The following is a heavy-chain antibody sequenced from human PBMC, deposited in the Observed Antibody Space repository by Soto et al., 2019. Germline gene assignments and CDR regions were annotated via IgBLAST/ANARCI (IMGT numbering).Heavy chain of an antibody. D-gene: IGHD1-26*01. J-gene: IGHJ5*02. CDR2: IIPIFGTA. Sequence: ASVKVSCKASGGTFSSYAISWVRQAPGQGLEWMGGIIPIFGTANYAQKFQGRVTITADESTSTAYLELSSLRSEDTAVYYCAREGEWEPTTSTWFDPWGQGTLVTVSS. CDR1: GGTFSSYA. CDR3: AREGEWEPTTSTWFDP. V-gene: IGHV1-69*13.